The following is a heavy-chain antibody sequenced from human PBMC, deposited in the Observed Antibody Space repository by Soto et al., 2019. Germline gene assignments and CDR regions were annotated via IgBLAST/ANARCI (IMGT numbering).Heavy chain of an antibody. CDR2: INLDGSEK. V-gene: IGHV3-7*05. CDR3: ARDGSTSWYSYDYHGMDV. CDR1: GFTFRTYW. Sequence: EVQLVESGGGLVQPGGSLRLSCAASGFTFRTYWLSWVRQVPGKGLEWVDNINLDGSEKNYVDSLKGRFTISRDNARNSLYLQMSSLRAEDTALYYCARDGSTSWYSYDYHGMDVWGQGTTVTVSS. J-gene: IGHJ6*02. D-gene: IGHD5-18*01.